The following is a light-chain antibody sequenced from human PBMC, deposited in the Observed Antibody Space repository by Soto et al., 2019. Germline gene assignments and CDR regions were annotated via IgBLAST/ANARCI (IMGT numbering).Light chain of an antibody. J-gene: IGKJ4*01. V-gene: IGKV3-15*01. Sequence: EIVMKHSPATLSVSPWERATLSCGASQSVSSNLAWYQQKPGQAPRLLIYGASTRATGIPARFSGSGSGTEFTLTISSLQSEDFAVYYCQQYNNWPPLTFGGGTKVDIK. CDR2: GAS. CDR1: QSVSSN. CDR3: QQYNNWPPLT.